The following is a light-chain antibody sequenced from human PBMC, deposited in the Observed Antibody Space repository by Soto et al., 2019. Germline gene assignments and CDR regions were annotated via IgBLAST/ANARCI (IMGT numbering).Light chain of an antibody. CDR2: KAS. V-gene: IGKV1-5*03. CDR1: QTISSW. J-gene: IGKJ1*01. Sequence: DIQMTHSPSTLSGSVLYRVSITFLARQTISSWLAWYQQKPGKAPTLLIYKASTLKSGGPSRFSGSGSGTEFTLTISSLQPDDFATYYYQHYNSYSGAFGQGTKVDIK. CDR3: QHYNSYSGA.